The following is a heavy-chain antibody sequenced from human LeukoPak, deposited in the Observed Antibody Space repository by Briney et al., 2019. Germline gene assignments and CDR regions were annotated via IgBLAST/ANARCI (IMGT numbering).Heavy chain of an antibody. Sequence: SETLSLTCAVSGGSISSSNWWSWVRQPPGKGLEWIGEINHSGSTNYNPSLKSRVTISVDTSKNQFSLKLSSVTAADTAAYYCARGRLTNKYQLLPRSSGWYTYDYWGQGTLVTVSS. J-gene: IGHJ4*02. V-gene: IGHV4-4*02. CDR2: INHSGST. CDR1: GGSISSSNW. CDR3: ARGRLTNKYQLLPRSSGWYTYDY. D-gene: IGHD6-19*01.